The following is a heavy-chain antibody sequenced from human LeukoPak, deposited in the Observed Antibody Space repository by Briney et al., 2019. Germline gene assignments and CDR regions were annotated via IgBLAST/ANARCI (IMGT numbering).Heavy chain of an antibody. V-gene: IGHV1-8*03. Sequence: ASVKVSCTASGYTFTSYDINWVRQATGQGLEWMGWMNPNSGNTGYAQKFQGRVTITRNTSISTAYMELSSLRSEDTAVYYCARDEGYYYYMDVWGKGTTVTVSS. CDR3: ARDEGYYYYMDV. J-gene: IGHJ6*03. CDR2: MNPNSGNT. CDR1: GYTFTSYD.